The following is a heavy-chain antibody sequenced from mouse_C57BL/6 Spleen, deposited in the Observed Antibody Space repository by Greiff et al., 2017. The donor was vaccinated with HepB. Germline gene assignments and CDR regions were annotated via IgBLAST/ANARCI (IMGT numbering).Heavy chain of an antibody. Sequence: EVQGVESGGGLVQPGGSMKLSCAASGFTFSDAWMDWVRQSPEKGLEWVAEIRNKANNHATYYAESVKGRFTISRDDSKSSVYLQMNSLRAEDTGIYYCTRLYDGYYVFDYWGQGTTLTVSS. CDR3: TRLYDGYYVFDY. CDR1: GFTFSDAW. V-gene: IGHV6-6*01. CDR2: IRNKANNHAT. D-gene: IGHD2-3*01. J-gene: IGHJ2*01.